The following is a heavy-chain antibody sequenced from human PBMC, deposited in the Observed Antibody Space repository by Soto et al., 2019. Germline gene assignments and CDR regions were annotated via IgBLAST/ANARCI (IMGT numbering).Heavy chain of an antibody. Sequence: GGSLRLSCAASGLPFSSRYLNWVRQAPWKGLEWLSFINSWGNIKYNSDSVRGRFTISRDNAKNSLFLQMATLRGDDKAVYYCATDNSCSNNEALEFWGQGTLVTVSS. CDR1: GLPFSSRY. V-gene: IGHV3-48*01. CDR3: ATDNSCSNNEALEF. D-gene: IGHD2-8*01. J-gene: IGHJ4*02. CDR2: INSWGNIK.